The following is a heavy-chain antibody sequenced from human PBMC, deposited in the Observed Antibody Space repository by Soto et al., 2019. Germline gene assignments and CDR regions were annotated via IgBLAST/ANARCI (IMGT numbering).Heavy chain of an antibody. CDR3: ARAPGGNSFLYYYYGMGV. CDR2: IYSGGST. V-gene: IGHV3-53*01. J-gene: IGHJ6*02. CDR1: GFTVSSNY. Sequence: LRLSCAASGFTVSSNYMSWVRQAPGKGLEWVSVIYSGGSTYYADSVKGRFTISRDNSKNTLYLQMNSLRAEDTAVYYCARAPGGNSFLYYYYGMGVWGQGTTVTAP. D-gene: IGHD2-21*02.